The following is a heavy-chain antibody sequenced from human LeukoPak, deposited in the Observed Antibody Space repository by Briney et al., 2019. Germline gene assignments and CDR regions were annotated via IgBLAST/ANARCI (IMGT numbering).Heavy chain of an antibody. CDR1: GGSISSYY. Sequence: SETLSLTCTVSGGSISSYYWSWIRQPPGKGLEWIGYIYYSGSTNYNPSLKSRVTISVDTSKNQFSLKLSSVTAADTAVYYCARVYDFWSGYSHFDYWGQGTLVTVSS. CDR2: IYYSGST. J-gene: IGHJ4*02. D-gene: IGHD3-3*01. V-gene: IGHV4-59*01. CDR3: ARVYDFWSGYSHFDY.